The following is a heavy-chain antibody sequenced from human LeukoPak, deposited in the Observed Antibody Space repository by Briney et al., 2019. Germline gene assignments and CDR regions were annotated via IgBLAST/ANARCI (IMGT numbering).Heavy chain of an antibody. V-gene: IGHV4-4*07. D-gene: IGHD6-13*01. Sequence: SETLSLTCTVSGGSISSYYWSWSRQPAGKGLEWIGRIYTSGNTNYNPSLKSRVTMSVGTSKNQFSLKLNSVTAADTAVYYCARDSTTWHGGLFDYWGQGTLVTVSS. CDR1: GGSISSYY. J-gene: IGHJ4*02. CDR2: IYTSGNT. CDR3: ARDSTTWHGGLFDY.